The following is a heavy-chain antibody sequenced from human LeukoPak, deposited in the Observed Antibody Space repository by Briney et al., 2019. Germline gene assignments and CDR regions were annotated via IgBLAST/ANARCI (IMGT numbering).Heavy chain of an antibody. Sequence: ASVKVSCKASGGTFSSYAISWVRQAPGQGLEWMGRIIPIFGTANYAQKFQGRVTITTDESTSTAYMELSRLRSDDTAVYYCARDIVVVVAANYYYYYMDVWGKGTTVTVSS. CDR1: GGTFSSYA. CDR3: ARDIVVVVAANYYYYYMDV. CDR2: IIPIFGTA. V-gene: IGHV1-69*05. J-gene: IGHJ6*03. D-gene: IGHD2-15*01.